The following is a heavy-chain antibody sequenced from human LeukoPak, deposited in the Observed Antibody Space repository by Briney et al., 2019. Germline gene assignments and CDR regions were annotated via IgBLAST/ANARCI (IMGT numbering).Heavy chain of an antibody. Sequence: GGSLRLSCVASGFTFSTSAMTWVRQAPGMGLEWVANMKEDGGEKFYVDSVRGRFTISRDNAKNSVYLQMNSLRVEDTGVYYCARVRTEWYIDLWGRGTLVTVST. CDR3: ARVRTEWYIDL. J-gene: IGHJ2*01. CDR1: GFTFSTSA. D-gene: IGHD2-8*02. V-gene: IGHV3-7*01. CDR2: MKEDGGEK.